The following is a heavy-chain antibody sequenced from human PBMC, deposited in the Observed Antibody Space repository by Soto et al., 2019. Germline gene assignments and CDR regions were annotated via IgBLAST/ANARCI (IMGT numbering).Heavy chain of an antibody. CDR1: GGSISSSSYY. V-gene: IGHV4-39*01. CDR3: ARHRGGNSYHNWFDP. Sequence: QLQLQESGPGLVKPSETLSLTCTVSGGSISSSSYYWGWIRQPPGKGLEWIGSIHYSGSTYYNPSLKRRVTISVDTSKNQFSLKLTSVTAADTAVYVCARHRGGNSYHNWFDPWGQGTLVTVSS. CDR2: IHYSGST. J-gene: IGHJ5*02. D-gene: IGHD5-18*01.